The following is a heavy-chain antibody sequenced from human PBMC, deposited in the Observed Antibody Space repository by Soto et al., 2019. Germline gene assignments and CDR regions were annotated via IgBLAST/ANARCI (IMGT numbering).Heavy chain of an antibody. V-gene: IGHV4-30-2*01. D-gene: IGHD5-18*01. CDR1: GGSISSVGYS. Sequence: SETLSPTCTVSGGSISSVGYSWSWIRQPPGKGLEGIGYIYHSGSTYYNPSLKSRVTMSVDRSKNQFSLKLSSVTAADTAVYYCASIQLWSPYYYSGMDVWGQGTTVTVSS. CDR3: ASIQLWSPYYYSGMDV. CDR2: IYHSGST. J-gene: IGHJ6*02.